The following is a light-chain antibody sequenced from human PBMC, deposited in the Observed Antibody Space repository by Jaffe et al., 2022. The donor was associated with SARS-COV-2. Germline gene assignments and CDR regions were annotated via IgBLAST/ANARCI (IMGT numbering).Light chain of an antibody. CDR3: QQYNSLPWT. Sequence: DFQLTQSPSSLSASVGDRITITCQASQDIRNHLNWYQQKPGKAPKLLISDASNLKGGVPSRFSGSGFRTDFTLTISSLQPEDIATYYCQQYNSLPWTFGQGTKVEIK. J-gene: IGKJ1*01. CDR1: QDIRNH. CDR2: DAS. V-gene: IGKV1-33*01.